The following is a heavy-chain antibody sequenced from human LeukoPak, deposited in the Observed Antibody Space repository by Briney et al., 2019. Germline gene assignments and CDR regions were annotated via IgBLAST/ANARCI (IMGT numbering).Heavy chain of an antibody. J-gene: IGHJ4*02. Sequence: GGSLRLSCAASGFTFSSYGMHWVRQAPGKGLEWVAVLWYDGSNKYSADSVKGRFTISRDNSKNTLYLQMNSLRAEDTAVYYCARGPPLRYFDWLLNYWGQGTLVTVSS. D-gene: IGHD3-9*01. CDR2: LWYDGSNK. CDR3: ARGPPLRYFDWLLNY. CDR1: GFTFSSYG. V-gene: IGHV3-33*01.